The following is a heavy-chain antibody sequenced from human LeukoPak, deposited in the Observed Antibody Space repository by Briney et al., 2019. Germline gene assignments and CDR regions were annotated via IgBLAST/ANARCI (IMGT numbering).Heavy chain of an antibody. CDR2: IFSDGKI. CDR3: ARGPGVFGRIWYMDV. V-gene: IGHV4-4*07. CDR1: GDSTIYNY. J-gene: IGHJ6*03. Sequence: TSETLSLTCSVSGDSTIYNYWSWIRQPAGKGLEWIGRIFSDGKINYSPSLESRVTTSVDNAKNQFSLRLSSVTAADTAVYYCARGPGVFGRIWYMDVWGQGTTVSVSS. D-gene: IGHD3-3*01.